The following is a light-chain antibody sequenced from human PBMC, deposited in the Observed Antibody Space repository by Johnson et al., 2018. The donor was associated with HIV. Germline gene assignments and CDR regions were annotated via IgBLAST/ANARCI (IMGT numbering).Light chain of an antibody. Sequence: QSVLTQPPSVSAAPGQKVDISCSGSSSNIESDYVSWYQQLTGTAPKLLIYDNNKRPSGIPDRFFGSKSGTSATLDITGLQPGDEGDYYCGTWDSSLNAYVFGTGTKVTVL. CDR2: DNN. V-gene: IGLV1-51*01. CDR3: GTWDSSLNAYV. CDR1: SSNIESDY. J-gene: IGLJ1*01.